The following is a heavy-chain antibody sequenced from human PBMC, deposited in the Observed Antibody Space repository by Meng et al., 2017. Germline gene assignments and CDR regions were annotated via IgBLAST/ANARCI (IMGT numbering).Heavy chain of an antibody. CDR3: ARGHGRTTYYYYYYGMDV. D-gene: IGHD4-11*01. Sequence: GESLKISCAASGFTFSSYAMHWVRQAPGKGLEWVAVISYDGSNKYYADSVKGRFTISRDNSKNTLYLQMNSLRAEDTAVYYCARGHGRTTYYYYYYGMDVWGHGTTVTVSS. J-gene: IGHJ6*02. CDR1: GFTFSSYA. V-gene: IGHV3-30*01. CDR2: ISYDGSNK.